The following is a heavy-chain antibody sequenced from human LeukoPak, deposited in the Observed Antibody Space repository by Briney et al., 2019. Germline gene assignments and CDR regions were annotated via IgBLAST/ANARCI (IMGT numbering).Heavy chain of an antibody. CDR1: GYTITSYA. D-gene: IGHD2-15*01. Sequence: ASVKDSCKTPGYTITSYARHWVRQAPGQRLEGMGWINAGNDNTKNSQKFQGRVTITRDTSASTAYIELSSLRSEDTAVYYCARDLGYCTGGTCYPNWFDPWGQGTLVTVSS. V-gene: IGHV1-3*01. J-gene: IGHJ5*02. CDR2: INAGNDNT. CDR3: ARDLGYCTGGTCYPNWFDP.